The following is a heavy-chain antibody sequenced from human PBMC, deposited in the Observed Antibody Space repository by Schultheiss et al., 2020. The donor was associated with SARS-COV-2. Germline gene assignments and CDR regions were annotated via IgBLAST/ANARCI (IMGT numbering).Heavy chain of an antibody. Sequence: GGSLRLSCAASGFTFSSYNMNWVRQAPGKGLEWVAGITGSGLTTYYTDSVKGRFTISRDNANNTVYLQMSSLRVEDTAVYYCAKDRGGTWYLKYYGMDVWGQGTTVTVSS. D-gene: IGHD6-13*01. CDR2: ITGSGLTT. CDR1: GFTFSSYN. CDR3: AKDRGGTWYLKYYGMDV. V-gene: IGHV3-23*01. J-gene: IGHJ6*02.